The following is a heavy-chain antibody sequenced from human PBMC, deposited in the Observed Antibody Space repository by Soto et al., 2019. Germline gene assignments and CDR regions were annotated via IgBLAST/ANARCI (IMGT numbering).Heavy chain of an antibody. Sequence: ASVKVSCKVSGYTLNELSMHWVRQAPGKGLEWMGGFDPEDGETIYAQKFQGRVTMTEDTSTDTAYMELSSLRSEDTAVYYCATVLHHSGSYSSPWGQGTLVTVSS. CDR2: FDPEDGET. J-gene: IGHJ5*02. D-gene: IGHD1-26*01. V-gene: IGHV1-24*01. CDR1: GYTLNELS. CDR3: ATVLHHSGSYSSP.